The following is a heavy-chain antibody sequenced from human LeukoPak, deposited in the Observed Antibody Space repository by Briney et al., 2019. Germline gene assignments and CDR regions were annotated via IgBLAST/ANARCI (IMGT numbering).Heavy chain of an antibody. CDR1: GYTFTGYY. V-gene: IGHV1-2*02. CDR3: ARANALYCSSTSCLFDY. D-gene: IGHD2-2*01. Sequence: ASVKVSCKASGYTFTGYYMHWVRQAPGQGLEWMAWINPNSGGTYYAQNFHDRITMTRDTPISTAYMELSRLRSDDTAIYYCARANALYCSSTSCLFDYWGQGTLVTVSS. J-gene: IGHJ4*02. CDR2: INPNSGGT.